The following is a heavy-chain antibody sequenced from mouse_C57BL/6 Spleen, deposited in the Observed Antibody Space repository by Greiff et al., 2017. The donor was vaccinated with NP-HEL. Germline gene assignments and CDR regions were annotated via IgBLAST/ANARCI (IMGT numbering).Heavy chain of an antibody. CDR1: GFTFSSYA. Sequence: EVQLVESGGGLVKPGGSLKLSCAASGFTFSSYAMSWVRQTPEKRLEWVATISDGGSYTYYPDNVKGRFTISRDNAKNNLYLQMSHLKSEDTAMYYCARGETGSMGYDYAFDYWGQGTTLTVSS. D-gene: IGHD2-4*01. CDR2: ISDGGSYT. V-gene: IGHV5-4*01. CDR3: ARGETGSMGYDYAFDY. J-gene: IGHJ2*01.